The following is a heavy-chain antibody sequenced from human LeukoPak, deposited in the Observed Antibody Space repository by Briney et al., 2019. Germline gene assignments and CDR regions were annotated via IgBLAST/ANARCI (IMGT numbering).Heavy chain of an antibody. D-gene: IGHD3-9*01. Sequence: SVKVSCKASGGTFSSYAISWVRQAPGQGLEWMGGIIPIFGTANYAQKFQGRVTITTDESTSTAYMELSSLRSEDTAVYYCARVYDILTGYWGWFDPWGQGTLVTVSS. J-gene: IGHJ5*02. CDR1: GGTFSSYA. V-gene: IGHV1-69*05. CDR3: ARVYDILTGYWGWFDP. CDR2: IIPIFGTA.